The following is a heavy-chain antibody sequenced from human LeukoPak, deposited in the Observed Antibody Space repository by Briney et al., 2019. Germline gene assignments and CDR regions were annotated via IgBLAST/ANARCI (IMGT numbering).Heavy chain of an antibody. V-gene: IGHV4-34*01. CDR2: INHSGSA. J-gene: IGHJ4*02. CDR1: GGSFSGYD. Sequence: PSETLSLTCAVYGGSFSGYDWSWIRQPPGKGLEYIGEINHSGSANYNPSLKSRVTISVDTSKNRFSLKLRSVTAADTAVYYCASVYDSSGYYPFWGQGTLVTVSS. CDR3: ASVYDSSGYYPF. D-gene: IGHD3-22*01.